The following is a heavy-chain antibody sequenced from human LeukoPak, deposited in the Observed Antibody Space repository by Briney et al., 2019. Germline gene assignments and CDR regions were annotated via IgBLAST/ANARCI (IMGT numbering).Heavy chain of an antibody. V-gene: IGHV3-11*01. CDR2: MSTTGNTI. Sequence: GGSLRLSCAASGFTFSDYYMSWIRQAPGRGLEWIPYMSTTGNTIYYSDSVKGRFTISRDNAKNSLYLQMNSLRAEDTAVYYCARYCSGGTCLDYWGQGTLVTVSS. CDR3: ARYCSGGTCLDY. CDR1: GFTFSDYY. J-gene: IGHJ4*02. D-gene: IGHD2-15*01.